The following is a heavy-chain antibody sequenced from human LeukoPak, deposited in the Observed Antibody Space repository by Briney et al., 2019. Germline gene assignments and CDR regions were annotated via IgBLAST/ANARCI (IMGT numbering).Heavy chain of an antibody. D-gene: IGHD3-22*01. CDR3: AKSLTMIVVAPPAY. CDR1: GFTFSSYA. CDR2: ISGRGGST. Sequence: GSLRLSCAASGFTFSSYAMSWVRQAPGKGLEWVSAISGRGGSTYYADSVKGRFTISRDNSKNTLYLQMNSLRAEDTAVYYCAKSLTMIVVAPPAYWGQGTLVTVSS. J-gene: IGHJ4*02. V-gene: IGHV3-23*01.